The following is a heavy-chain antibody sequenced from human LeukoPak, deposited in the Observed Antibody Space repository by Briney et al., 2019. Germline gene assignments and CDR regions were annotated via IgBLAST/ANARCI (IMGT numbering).Heavy chain of an antibody. CDR1: GFTFSSYA. Sequence: GGSLRLSCAASGFTFSSYAMSWVRQATGKGLEWVSAISGSGGSTYYADSVKGRFTISRDNSKNTLSLQMNSLRAEDTAVYYCAKEPQYCSGGSCYSRVNNWFDPWGQGTLVTVSS. V-gene: IGHV3-23*01. D-gene: IGHD2-15*01. CDR3: AKEPQYCSGGSCYSRVNNWFDP. CDR2: ISGSGGST. J-gene: IGHJ5*02.